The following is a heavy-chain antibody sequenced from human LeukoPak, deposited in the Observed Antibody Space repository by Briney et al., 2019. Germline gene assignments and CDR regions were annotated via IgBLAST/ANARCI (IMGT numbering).Heavy chain of an antibody. CDR2: IYYSGST. J-gene: IGHJ4*02. CDR3: ARGGYIDGYIWFDY. V-gene: IGHV4-59*01. Sequence: SETLSLTCTVSGGSISSYYWSWIRQPPGKGLEWIGYIYYSGSTDYNPSLKSRVTISVDTSKNQFSLKLSSVTAADTAVYYCARGGYIDGYIWFDYWGQGTLVTVSS. D-gene: IGHD5-24*01. CDR1: GGSISSYY.